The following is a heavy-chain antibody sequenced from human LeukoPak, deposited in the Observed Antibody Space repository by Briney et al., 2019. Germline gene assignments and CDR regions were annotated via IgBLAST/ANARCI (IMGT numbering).Heavy chain of an antibody. J-gene: IGHJ4*02. V-gene: IGHV1-2*06. Sequence: GASVKVSCKASGYTFTGYYMHWVRQAPGQGLEWMGRINPNSGGTNYAQKFRGRVTMTRDTFISTAYMELSRLRSDDTAVYYCARVSFLVVTHKAFDYWGQGTLVTVSS. D-gene: IGHD3-22*01. CDR3: ARVSFLVVTHKAFDY. CDR2: INPNSGGT. CDR1: GYTFTGYY.